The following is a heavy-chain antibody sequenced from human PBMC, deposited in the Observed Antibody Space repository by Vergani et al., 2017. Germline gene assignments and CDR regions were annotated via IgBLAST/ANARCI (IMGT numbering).Heavy chain of an antibody. D-gene: IGHD3-16*01. CDR3: VKDNDYDADGPGDL. CDR1: GFTFDDYG. J-gene: IGHJ2*01. Sequence: VESGGGVVRPGGSLRLSCAASGFTFDDYGMSWVRQAPGKGLEWVSGINWNGGSTGYADSVKGRFSISRDNDKKAVFLQMNNLRHEDTALYFCVKDNDYDADGPGDLWGRGTLVTVSS. CDR2: INWNGGST. V-gene: IGHV3-20*04.